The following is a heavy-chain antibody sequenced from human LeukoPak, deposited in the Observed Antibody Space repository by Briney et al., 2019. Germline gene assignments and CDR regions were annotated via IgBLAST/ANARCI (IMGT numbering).Heavy chain of an antibody. V-gene: IGHV1-69-2*01. D-gene: IGHD3-10*01. J-gene: IGHJ5*02. CDR2: VDPEDGET. CDR3: ATHTPQMVRGVIITPWWFDP. Sequence: ASVKVSCKVSGYTFTDYYMHRVQQAPGKGLEWMGLVDPEDGETIYAEKFQGRVTITADTSTDTAYMELSSLRSEDTAVYYCATHTPQMVRGVIITPWWFDPWGQGTLVTVSS. CDR1: GYTFTDYY.